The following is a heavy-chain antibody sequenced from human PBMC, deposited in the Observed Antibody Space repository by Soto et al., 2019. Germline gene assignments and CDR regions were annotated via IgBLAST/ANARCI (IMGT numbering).Heavy chain of an antibody. D-gene: IGHD4-17*01. J-gene: IGHJ6*02. CDR1: GFTFSDYA. V-gene: IGHV3-30-3*01. Sequence: PGGSLRLSCAASGFTFSDYAMHWVRQAPGKGLEWVAIISFDGSNEHYADSVQGRFTISRDNSENTLYLQMNSLRADDTAVYYCARPAATVIFHSGMDVWGQGTTVTVSS. CDR3: ARPAATVIFHSGMDV. CDR2: ISFDGSNE.